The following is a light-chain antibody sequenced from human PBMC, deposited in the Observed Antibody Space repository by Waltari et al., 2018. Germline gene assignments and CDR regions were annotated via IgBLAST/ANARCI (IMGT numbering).Light chain of an antibody. CDR2: EVY. V-gene: IGLV2-23*02. J-gene: IGLJ2*01. CDR1: SSDAGRYNL. CDR3: CSYAGPATFVV. Sequence: QSALTPPASASGSPGQSITISCPGMSSDAGRYNLVSWYQQFPGRAPQLIIYEVYRRPSGISDRFSGSKSGNTASLTISGLRAEDEADYYCCSYAGPATFVVFGGGTKLTVL.